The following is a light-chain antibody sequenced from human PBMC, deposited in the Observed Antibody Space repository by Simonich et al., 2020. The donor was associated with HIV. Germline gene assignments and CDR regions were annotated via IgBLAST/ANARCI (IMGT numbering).Light chain of an antibody. J-gene: IGKJ3*01. CDR2: DAS. V-gene: IGKV3-11*01. Sequence: EIVLTQSPATLSLSPGKRATLSCRASQSVSSYLTWDQQKPGQAPRLLIYDASNRATGIPARFSGSGSGTDFTLTISSLEPEDFAVYYCQQRYNWPRTFGPGTKVDIK. CDR3: QQRYNWPRT. CDR1: QSVSSY.